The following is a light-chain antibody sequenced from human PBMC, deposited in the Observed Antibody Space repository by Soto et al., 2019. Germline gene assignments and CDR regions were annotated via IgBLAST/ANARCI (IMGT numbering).Light chain of an antibody. CDR2: GAS. CDR1: QSVSTN. Sequence: LMSQSPATLSVSPGERATLSCRASQSVSTNLAWYQKKPGQAPRLLIYGASTRATGIPARFSGSGSGTEFTPTISSLQSEDFAIYYCQQYNKWPPITFGQGTLLAVK. V-gene: IGKV3-15*01. CDR3: QQYNKWPPIT. J-gene: IGKJ5*01.